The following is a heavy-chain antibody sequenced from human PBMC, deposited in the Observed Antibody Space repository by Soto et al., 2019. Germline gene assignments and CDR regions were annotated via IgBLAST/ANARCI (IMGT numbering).Heavy chain of an antibody. V-gene: IGHV3-9*01. CDR3: VKNVTIFGVITHDAFDI. D-gene: IGHD3-3*01. CDR1: GFTFDDYA. J-gene: IGHJ3*02. Sequence: EVQLVESGGGLVQPGRSLRLSCVASGFTFDDYAMHWVRQVPGKGLEWVAGISWDSGSIGYAGSVKGRCTISRDHAKNYLYLQMNSLRTEDTALYYCVKNVTIFGVITHDAFDIWGQGTMVTVSS. CDR2: ISWDSGSI.